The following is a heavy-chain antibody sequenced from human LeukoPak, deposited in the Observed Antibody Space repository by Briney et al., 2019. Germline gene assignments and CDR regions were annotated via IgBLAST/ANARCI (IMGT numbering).Heavy chain of an antibody. CDR1: GYTFTGYY. V-gene: IGHV1-2*02. J-gene: IGHJ4*02. D-gene: IGHD3-10*01. CDR2: INPNSGDT. Sequence: GASVKVSCKASGYTFTGYYMHWVRQAPGQGPQWMGWINPNSGDTHYARNFQDRVTLTRDTSLGTAYMELTSLRSDDTAMYYCARENSFGSGSYIFDSWGQGTLVTVSS. CDR3: ARENSFGSGSYIFDS.